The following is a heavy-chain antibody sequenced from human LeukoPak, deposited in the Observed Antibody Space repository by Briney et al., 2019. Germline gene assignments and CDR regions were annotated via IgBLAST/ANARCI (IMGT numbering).Heavy chain of an antibody. Sequence: PGGSLRLSCAASGFTFSSYWMHWVRQAPGKGLVWVSRINSDGSSTSYTDSVKGRFTISRDNAKNTLYLQMNSLRAEDTAVYYCARGDGYNFNWFDPWGQGTLVTVSS. J-gene: IGHJ5*02. V-gene: IGHV3-74*01. D-gene: IGHD5-24*01. CDR1: GFTFSSYW. CDR3: ARGDGYNFNWFDP. CDR2: INSDGSST.